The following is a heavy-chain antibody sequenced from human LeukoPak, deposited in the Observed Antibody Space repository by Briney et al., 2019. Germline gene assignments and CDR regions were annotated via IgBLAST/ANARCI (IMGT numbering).Heavy chain of an antibody. J-gene: IGHJ4*02. Sequence: SVKVSCKASGGTFSSYAISWVRQAPGQGLEWMGRIIPILGIANYAQKFQGRVTITADKSTSTAYMELSSLRSEDTAVYYCARDFVSGYYVDYWGQGTLVTVSS. CDR3: ARDFVSGYYVDY. V-gene: IGHV1-69*04. CDR2: IIPILGIA. D-gene: IGHD3-22*01. CDR1: GGTFSSYA.